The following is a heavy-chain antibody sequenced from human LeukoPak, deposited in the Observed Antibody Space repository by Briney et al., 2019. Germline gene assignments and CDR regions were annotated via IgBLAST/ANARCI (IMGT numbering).Heavy chain of an antibody. Sequence: SQTLSLTCAISGDSVSSNSDAWNWIRQSPSRGLEWLGRTYYRSKWYNDCAVSVKSRITISPDTSKNHFSLHLNSVTPEDTAVYYCARDRVGGSYYFDYWGQGSLVTVSS. CDR3: ARDRVGGSYYFDY. D-gene: IGHD1-26*01. V-gene: IGHV6-1*01. J-gene: IGHJ4*02. CDR2: TYYRSKWYN. CDR1: GDSVSSNSDA.